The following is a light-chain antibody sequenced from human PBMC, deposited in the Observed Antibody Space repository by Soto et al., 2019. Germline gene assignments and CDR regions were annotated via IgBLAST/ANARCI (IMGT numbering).Light chain of an antibody. CDR2: EVS. Sequence: QSALTQPASVSGSPGQSITISCTGTSSDIGSYDLVSWYQQHPGKAPKLMIYEVSKRPSGVSNGFSGSKSGNTASLTISGLQAEDEADYYCCSHAGSSTHVVFGGGTKVTVL. CDR3: CSHAGSSTHVV. J-gene: IGLJ2*01. V-gene: IGLV2-23*02. CDR1: SSDIGSYDL.